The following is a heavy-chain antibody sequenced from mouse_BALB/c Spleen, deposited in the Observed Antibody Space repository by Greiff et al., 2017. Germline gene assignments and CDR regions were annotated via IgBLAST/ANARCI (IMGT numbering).Heavy chain of an antibody. J-gene: IGHJ2*01. Sequence: EVQLQQSGAELVRPGALVKLSCKASGFNIKDTYMHWVKQRPEQGLEWIGRIDPANGNTKYDPKFQGKATITADTSSNTAYLQLSSLTSEDTAVYYCARCYGSSYFDYWGQGTTLTVSS. CDR2: IDPANGNT. CDR3: ARCYGSSYFDY. CDR1: GFNIKDTY. D-gene: IGHD1-1*01. V-gene: IGHV14-3*02.